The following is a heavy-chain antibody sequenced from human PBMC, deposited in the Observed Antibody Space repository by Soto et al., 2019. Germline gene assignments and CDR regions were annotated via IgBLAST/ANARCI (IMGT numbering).Heavy chain of an antibody. CDR2: INAGNGNT. CDR3: ARVEMGGGVIVMAPIDY. CDR1: GYTFTSYA. Sequence: QVQLVQSGAEVKKPGASVKVSCKASGYTFTSYAMHWVRQAPGQRLEWMGWINAGNGNTKYSQKFQGRVTITRDTSASTAYMELSSLRSEDTAVYYCARVEMGGGVIVMAPIDYWGQGTLVTVSS. D-gene: IGHD3-16*02. J-gene: IGHJ4*02. V-gene: IGHV1-3*01.